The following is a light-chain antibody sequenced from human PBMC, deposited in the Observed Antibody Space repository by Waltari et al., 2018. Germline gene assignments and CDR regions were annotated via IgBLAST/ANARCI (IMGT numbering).Light chain of an antibody. CDR3: QRYFDIVL. CDR2: WAS. J-gene: IGKJ5*01. CDR1: QSVLFSANNKNY. V-gene: IGKV4-1*01. Sequence: DVVMIQSPDSLAVSLGERATINCTSSQSVLFSANNKNYLGWYQQKPGQPPKLIIYWASTRNSGVPDRFSGSGSGTEFTLTISSLQAEDVAVYYCQRYFDIVLFGQGTRVEIK.